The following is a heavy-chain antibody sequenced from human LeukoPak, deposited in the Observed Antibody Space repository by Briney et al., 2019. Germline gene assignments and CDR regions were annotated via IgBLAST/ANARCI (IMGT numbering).Heavy chain of an antibody. CDR2: IYPGDSDT. V-gene: IGHV5-51*01. CDR1: GYSFTSSW. Sequence: GESLKISCKGSGYSFTSSWIGWVRQMPGKGLEWVGIIYPGDSDTSYRTSFQGQVTTSADKTISTAYLQWSSLKASDTAMYYCARHRFSLPVKRWLQEPYYFDYWGQGALGTVSS. CDR3: ARHRFSLPVKRWLQEPYYFDY. J-gene: IGHJ4*02. D-gene: IGHD5-24*01.